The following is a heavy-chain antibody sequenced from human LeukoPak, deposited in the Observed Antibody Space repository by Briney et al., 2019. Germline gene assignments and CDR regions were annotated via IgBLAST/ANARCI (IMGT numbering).Heavy chain of an antibody. J-gene: IGHJ4*02. V-gene: IGHV4-34*01. D-gene: IGHD4-23*01. CDR2: INHSGST. Sequence: KSSQTLSLTCTVSGGSITSGDYYWSWIRQPPGKGLEWIGEINHSGSTNYNPSLKSRVTISVDTSKNQFSLKLSSVTAADTAVYYCARMGKTTVVTRFDYWGQGTLVTVSS. CDR1: GGSITSGDYY. CDR3: ARMGKTTVVTRFDY.